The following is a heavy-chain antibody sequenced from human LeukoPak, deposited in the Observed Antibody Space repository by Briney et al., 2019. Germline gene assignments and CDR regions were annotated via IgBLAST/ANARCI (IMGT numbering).Heavy chain of an antibody. V-gene: IGHV3-9*01. D-gene: IGHD3-3*01. CDR3: AKGVVITSPFDY. CDR1: GFTFDDYA. CDR2: ISWNSGSI. Sequence: GGSLRLSCAASGFTFDDYAMHWVRQAPGKGLEWVSGISWNSGSIGYADSVKGRFTISRDNAKNSLYLQMDSLRAEDTALYYCAKGVVITSPFDYWGQGTLVTVSS. J-gene: IGHJ4*02.